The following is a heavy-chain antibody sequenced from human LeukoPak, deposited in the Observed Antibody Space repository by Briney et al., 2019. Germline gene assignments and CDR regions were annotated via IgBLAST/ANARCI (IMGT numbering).Heavy chain of an antibody. CDR3: ASYHFCSGGSCYSDAPDYYYYYGMDV. V-gene: IGHV1-2*06. J-gene: IGHJ6*02. D-gene: IGHD2-15*01. CDR1: GYTFTGYY. Sequence: ASVTVSCTASGYTFTGYYMHWVRQAPGQGLEWMGRINPNSGGTNYAQKFQGRVTMTRDTSISTAYMELSRLRSDDTAVYYCASYHFCSGGSCYSDAPDYYYYYGMDVWGQGTTVTVSS. CDR2: INPNSGGT.